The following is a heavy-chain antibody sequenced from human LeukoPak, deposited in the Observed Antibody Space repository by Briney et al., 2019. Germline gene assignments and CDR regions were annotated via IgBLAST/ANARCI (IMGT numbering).Heavy chain of an antibody. CDR2: INPKTVET. Sequence: ASVKVSCKTSGYTGSDYYMHWVRQAPGQGLEWMGWINPKTVETKYTQEFQGRVTMTADTPISTVHMELRRLTFDDTAMYYCATPVPGYGALDVWGQGTMVTVSS. J-gene: IGHJ3*01. V-gene: IGHV1-2*02. CDR1: GYTGSDYY. CDR3: ATPVPGYGALDV. D-gene: IGHD3-9*01.